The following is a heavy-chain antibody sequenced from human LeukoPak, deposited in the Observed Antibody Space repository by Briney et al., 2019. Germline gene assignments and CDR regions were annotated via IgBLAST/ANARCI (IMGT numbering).Heavy chain of an antibody. CDR2: ISSTSTFI. J-gene: IGHJ6*03. Sequence: GGSLRLSCAASGFTFSIYSMNWVRQAPGKGLEWVASISSTSTFIYSADSVKGRFTISRDTAKNSLFLQMNSLRAEDTAIYYCARDYFDSSDYPQTYYYYYMDVWGKGTTVTVSS. V-gene: IGHV3-21*01. CDR3: ARDYFDSSDYPQTYYYYYMDV. CDR1: GFTFSIYS. D-gene: IGHD3-22*01.